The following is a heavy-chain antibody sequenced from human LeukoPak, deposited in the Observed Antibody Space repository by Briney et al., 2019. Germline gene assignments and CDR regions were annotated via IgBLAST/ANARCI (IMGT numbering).Heavy chain of an antibody. CDR1: GFTFSSYG. V-gene: IGHV3-33*01. J-gene: IGHJ4*02. CDR2: IWYDGSNK. D-gene: IGHD5-12*01. CDR3: ARDAERYSGYIDY. Sequence: PGGSLRLSCAASGFTFSSYGMHWVRQAPGKGLEWVAVIWYDGSNKYYADSVKGRFTISRDNSKNTLYLQMNSLRAEDTAVYYCARDAERYSGYIDYWGQGTLVTVSS.